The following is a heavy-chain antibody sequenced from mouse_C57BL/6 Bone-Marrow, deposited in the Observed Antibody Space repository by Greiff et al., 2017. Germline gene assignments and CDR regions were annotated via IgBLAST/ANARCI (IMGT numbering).Heavy chain of an antibody. D-gene: IGHD1-1*01. CDR3: ARYPITSVVATDAMDY. Sequence: EVQLQQSGPELVKPGASVKISCKASGYTFTDYNMNWVKQSTGKSLEWIGVINPNYGTTSYNQKFKGKATLTVDQSSSTAYMQLNSLTSEDSSVYYWARYPITSVVATDAMDYWGQGTSVTVSS. V-gene: IGHV1-39*01. CDR2: INPNYGTT. CDR1: GYTFTDYN. J-gene: IGHJ4*01.